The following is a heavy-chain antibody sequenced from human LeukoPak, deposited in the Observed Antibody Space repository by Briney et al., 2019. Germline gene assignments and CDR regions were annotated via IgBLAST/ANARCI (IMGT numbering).Heavy chain of an antibody. CDR3: AREDCSGGSCYSSEAFDI. Sequence: PGGSLRLSCAASGFTLSSYSMNWVRQAPGKGLEWVSSISSSSSYIYYADSVKGRFTISRDNAKNSLYLQMNSLRAEDTAVYYCAREDCSGGSCYSSEAFDIWGQGTMVTVSS. D-gene: IGHD2-15*01. V-gene: IGHV3-21*01. J-gene: IGHJ3*02. CDR2: ISSSSSYI. CDR1: GFTLSSYS.